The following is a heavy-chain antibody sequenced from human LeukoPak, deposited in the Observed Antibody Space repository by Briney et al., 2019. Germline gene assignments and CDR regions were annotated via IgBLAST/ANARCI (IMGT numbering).Heavy chain of an antibody. CDR3: ARGETILNWFDP. CDR1: GGTFSSEA. Sequence: SVKVSCKASGGTFSSEAFIWVRQAPGQGLEWMGGIIPILGRADYAQKFQDIVTITTDESTSTVYMEPSSLRSEDTAVYYCARGETILNWFDPWGQGTLVTVSS. CDR2: IIPILGRA. V-gene: IGHV1-69*05. J-gene: IGHJ5*02. D-gene: IGHD1-1*01.